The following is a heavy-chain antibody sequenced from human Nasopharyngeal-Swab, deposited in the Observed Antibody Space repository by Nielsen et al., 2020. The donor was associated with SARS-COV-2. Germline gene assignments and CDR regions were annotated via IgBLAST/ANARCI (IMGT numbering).Heavy chain of an antibody. D-gene: IGHD3-22*01. CDR2: SRNEAHSFTT. CDR3: VRADISGYFDY. J-gene: IGHJ4*02. CDR1: GFTLIEHY. Sequence: GESLKISCAASGFTLIEHYMDWVRQAPGKGLEWVGRSRNEAHSFTTEYAASVKGRFTISRDDSENSLYLQMNSLKIEDTAVYYCVRADISGYFDYWGQGTLVTVSS. V-gene: IGHV3-72*01.